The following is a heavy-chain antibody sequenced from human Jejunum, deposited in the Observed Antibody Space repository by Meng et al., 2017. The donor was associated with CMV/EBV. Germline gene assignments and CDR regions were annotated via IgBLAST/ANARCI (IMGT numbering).Heavy chain of an antibody. D-gene: IGHD1-26*01. CDR2: IYRGDDK. CDR1: GFSPSTSGEG. V-gene: IGHV2-5*02. J-gene: IGHJ4*02. Sequence: QSTLKESGPTLVKPTLTLTLTCSSSGFSPSTSGEGVGWIRQPPGKALEWLALIYRGDDKRYSPSLNSRLTIAKDTSKNEVVLTLTNMGPIDTGTYYCAHFVGGYYPSRPDYWGQGTLVTVSS. CDR3: AHFVGGYYPSRPDY.